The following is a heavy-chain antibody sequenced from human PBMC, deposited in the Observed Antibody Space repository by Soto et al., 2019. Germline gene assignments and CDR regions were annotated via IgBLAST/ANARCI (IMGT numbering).Heavy chain of an antibody. V-gene: IGHV5-51*01. CDR3: ARRLSTGWVFDF. Sequence: PGESLKISCKGSGYKFSSYWIGWVRQMPGKGLEWMGIIYPGDSDTRYSPSFQGQVAFSADKSISTAYLQWSGLKASDTAIYYCARRLSTGWVFDFWGQGTLVTVS. J-gene: IGHJ4*02. CDR2: IYPGDSDT. CDR1: GYKFSSYW. D-gene: IGHD6-19*01.